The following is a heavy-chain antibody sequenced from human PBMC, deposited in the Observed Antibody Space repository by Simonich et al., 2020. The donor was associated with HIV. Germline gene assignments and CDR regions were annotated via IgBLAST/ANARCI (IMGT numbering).Heavy chain of an antibody. J-gene: IGHJ4*02. V-gene: IGHV4-38-2*01. CDR2: IYHSGST. CDR3: ARNGFYYDSSGYCLFDY. D-gene: IGHD3-22*01. Sequence: QVQLQESGPGLVKPSETLSLTCAVSGYSISSGYYWGWIRQPPGKGLEWIGSIYHSGSTYYNPSLKSRVTISVDTSKNQFSLKLSSVTAADTAVYYCARNGFYYDSSGYCLFDYWGQGTLVTVSS. CDR1: GYSISSGYY.